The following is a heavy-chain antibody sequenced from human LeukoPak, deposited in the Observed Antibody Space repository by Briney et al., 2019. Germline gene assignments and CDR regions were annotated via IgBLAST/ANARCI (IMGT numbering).Heavy chain of an antibody. J-gene: IGHJ4*02. V-gene: IGHV3-33*01. D-gene: IGHD6-13*01. Sequence: GGSLRLSCAASGFSFSAYGVHWVRQAPGKGLEWVAVIWYNGSSKDYADSVKGRFTFSRDNSKNRLYLQMNSLTVEDTAVYYCARSQSSSLIDYWGQGTLVTVSS. CDR1: GFSFSAYG. CDR3: ARSQSSSLIDY. CDR2: IWYNGSSK.